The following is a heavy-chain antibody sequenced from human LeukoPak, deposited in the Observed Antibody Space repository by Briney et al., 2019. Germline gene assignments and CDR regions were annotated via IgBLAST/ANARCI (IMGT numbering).Heavy chain of an antibody. Sequence: SETLSLTCSISGYSISSGYFWGWIRQPPGKGLEWIGNIHHDGITYYNPSLKSRVTISVDTSKNQFSLKLSSVTAADTAVYYCARSPPVTSYNWFDPWGQGTLVTVSS. D-gene: IGHD4-17*01. CDR1: GYSISSGYF. CDR2: IHHDGIT. J-gene: IGHJ5*02. CDR3: ARSPPVTSYNWFDP. V-gene: IGHV4-38-2*02.